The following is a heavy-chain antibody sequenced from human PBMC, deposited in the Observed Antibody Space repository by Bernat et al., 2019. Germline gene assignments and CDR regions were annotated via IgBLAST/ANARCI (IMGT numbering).Heavy chain of an antibody. CDR1: GFTFSSYD. CDR3: ARGRDY. J-gene: IGHJ4*02. V-gene: IGHV3-48*03. CDR2: INSSGSAI. Sequence: EVQLVDSGGGLVQPGGSLRLSCAASGFTFSSYDMNWVRQAPGKGLEWVSYINSSGSAIYYADSVKGRFTISRDNAKNSLYLQMNSLRAEDTAVYYCARGRDYWGQGTLVTVSS.